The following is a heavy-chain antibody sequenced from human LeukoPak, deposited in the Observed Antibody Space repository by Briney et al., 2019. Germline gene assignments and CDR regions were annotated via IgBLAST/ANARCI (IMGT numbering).Heavy chain of an antibody. J-gene: IGHJ4*02. D-gene: IGHD2-2*01. V-gene: IGHV1-18*01. CDR3: ARDYCSSTSCYQQWLGTHLDY. CDR2: ISAYNGNT. CDR1: GYTFTSYA. Sequence: SVKVSCKASGYTFTSYAISWVRQAPGQGLERMGWISAYNGNTNYAQKLQGRVTMTTDTSTSTAYMELRSLRSDDTAVYYCARDYCSSTSCYQQWLGTHLDYWGQGTLVTVSS.